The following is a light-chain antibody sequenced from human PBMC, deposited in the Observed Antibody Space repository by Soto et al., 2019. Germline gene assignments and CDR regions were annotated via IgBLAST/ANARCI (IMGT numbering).Light chain of an antibody. J-gene: IGKJ5*01. V-gene: IGKV3D-15*01. CDR3: QQYNNWPPIT. CDR1: QNVLIN. CDR2: AAS. Sequence: EVVLTQSPGTLSVSPGERATLSCRASQNVLINIAWYQQKPGHPPRLLIYAASTRAAGIPARFSGSGTETEFTLTISSLQSEDFAVYYCQQYNNWPPITFGQGTRLEIK.